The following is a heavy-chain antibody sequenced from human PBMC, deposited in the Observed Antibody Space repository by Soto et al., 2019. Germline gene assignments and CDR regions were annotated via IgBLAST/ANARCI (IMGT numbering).Heavy chain of an antibody. D-gene: IGHD6-6*01. CDR1: GGSISSYY. CDR3: AREGGQQLVRWFDP. CDR2: IYYSGST. V-gene: IGHV4-59*01. J-gene: IGHJ5*02. Sequence: SETLSLTCTVSGGSISSYYWSWIRQPPGKGLEWIGYIYYSGSTNYNPSLKSRVTISVDTSKNQFSLKLSSVTAADTAVYYCAREGGQQLVRWFDPWGQGTLVTAPQ.